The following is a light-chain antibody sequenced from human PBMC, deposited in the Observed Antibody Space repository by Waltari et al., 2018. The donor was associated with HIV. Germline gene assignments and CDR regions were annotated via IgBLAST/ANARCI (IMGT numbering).Light chain of an antibody. Sequence: VLTQSPGPLSLSPGESAILSCRASLNVTTSYLAWYQKKGGQAPRRVMFGASNRAAGIPDRFSGSESGTLFTLTINRLEPEDFAVYYCQQYGGSPLTFGGGTKVEMK. V-gene: IGKV3-20*01. CDR3: QQYGGSPLT. J-gene: IGKJ4*01. CDR2: GAS. CDR1: LNVTTSY.